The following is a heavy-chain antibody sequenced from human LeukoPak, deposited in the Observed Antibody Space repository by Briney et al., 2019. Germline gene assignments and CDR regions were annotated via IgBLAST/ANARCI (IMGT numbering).Heavy chain of an antibody. V-gene: IGHV3-48*04. CDR3: ASPHCASTSCPMRFDI. Sequence: PGGSLRLSCAASGFTFSSYRMNWVRQAPGKGLEWVSHISSSGSTTYYADSVKGRFTISRDNAKDSLYLQMSSLRAEDTAVYYCASPHCASTSCPMRFDIWGQGTMVTVSS. CDR2: ISSSGSTT. CDR1: GFTFSSYR. J-gene: IGHJ3*02. D-gene: IGHD2-2*01.